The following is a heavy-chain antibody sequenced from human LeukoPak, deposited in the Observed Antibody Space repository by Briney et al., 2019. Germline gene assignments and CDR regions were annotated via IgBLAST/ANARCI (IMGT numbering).Heavy chain of an antibody. CDR3: ARDLGDGYYGMDV. Sequence: SVKVSCKASGGTFSSYAISWVRQAPGQGLEWMGRIIPILGIANYAQKFQGRVTITADKSTSTAYMELSSLRSEDTAVYYCARDLGDGYYGMDVWGQGTTVTVSS. V-gene: IGHV1-69*04. D-gene: IGHD3-3*01. J-gene: IGHJ6*02. CDR1: GGTFSSYA. CDR2: IIPILGIA.